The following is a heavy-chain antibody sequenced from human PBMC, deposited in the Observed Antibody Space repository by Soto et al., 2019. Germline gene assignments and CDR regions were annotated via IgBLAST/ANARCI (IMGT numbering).Heavy chain of an antibody. J-gene: IGHJ4*01. CDR2: IRYDGSSK. V-gene: IGHV3-33*01. D-gene: IGHD3-22*01. Sequence: QVQLVESGGGVVQPGRSLRLSCAASGFSFSSFGMHWVRQAPGKGLEWVTTIRYDGSSKYYADSVKGRFTIPRDNSKNTLNLQMNSLRAEDTAVYYCARLMYYYVSSGYYFEYWGHGTLVTVSS. CDR3: ARLMYYYVSSGYYFEY. CDR1: GFSFSSFG.